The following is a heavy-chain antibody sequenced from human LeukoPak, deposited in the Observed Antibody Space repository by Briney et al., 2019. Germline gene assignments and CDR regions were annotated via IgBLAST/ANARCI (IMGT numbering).Heavy chain of an antibody. D-gene: IGHD2-2*01. CDR1: GVYFSGYY. CDR2: INHRGST. CDR3: AREQVVPAAIRDDYYYMDV. Sequence: SETLSLTCAVYGVYFSGYYWSWIRQPPGKGLEWIGEINHRGSTNYNPSLKSRVTISVDTSKNQFSLKPSSVTAADTAVYYCAREQVVPAAIRDDYYYMDVWGKGTTVTVSS. V-gene: IGHV4-34*01. J-gene: IGHJ6*03.